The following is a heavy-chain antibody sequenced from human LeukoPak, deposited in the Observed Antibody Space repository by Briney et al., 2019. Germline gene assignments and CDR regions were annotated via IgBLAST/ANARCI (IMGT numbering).Heavy chain of an antibody. CDR3: ARSYCSGGSCWVYFDY. J-gene: IGHJ4*02. Sequence: PSETLSLTCTVSGGSISSYYWSWIRQPPGKGLEWIGYIYYSGSTNYNPSLKSRVTISVDTSKNQFSLKLSSVTAADTAIYYCARSYCSGGSCWVYFDYWGQGTLVTVSS. CDR2: IYYSGST. D-gene: IGHD2-15*01. CDR1: GGSISSYY. V-gene: IGHV4-59*08.